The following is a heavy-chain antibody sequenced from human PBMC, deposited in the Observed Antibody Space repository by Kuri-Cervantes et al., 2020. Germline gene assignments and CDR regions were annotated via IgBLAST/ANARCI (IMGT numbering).Heavy chain of an antibody. J-gene: IGHJ4*02. D-gene: IGHD3-22*01. CDR3: AKASSYYDSSGYYPGY. CDR1: GFTFSDYY. Sequence: GGSLRLSCAASGFTFSDYYMTWVRQAPGKGLEWVAVISYDGSNKYYADSVKGRFTISRDNSKNTLYLQMNSLRAEDTAVYYCAKASSYYDSSGYYPGYWGQGTLVTVSS. CDR2: ISYDGSNK. V-gene: IGHV3-30*18.